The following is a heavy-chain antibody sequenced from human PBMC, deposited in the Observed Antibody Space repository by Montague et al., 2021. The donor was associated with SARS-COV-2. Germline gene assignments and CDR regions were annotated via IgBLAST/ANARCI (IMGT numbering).Heavy chain of an antibody. V-gene: IGHV4-39*07. CDR2: ISYSGST. Sequence: SETLSLTCTVSDDSSSSSIYYWGWIRQPPGKGLEWIGTISYSGSTYHNPSLHSRVAISVDTSKKRFSLRLTSVTAADTAVYFCARDHYHSSWFKYWGPGTLVTVSS. CDR3: ARDHYHSSWFKY. D-gene: IGHD6-13*01. CDR1: DDSSSSSIYY. J-gene: IGHJ4*02.